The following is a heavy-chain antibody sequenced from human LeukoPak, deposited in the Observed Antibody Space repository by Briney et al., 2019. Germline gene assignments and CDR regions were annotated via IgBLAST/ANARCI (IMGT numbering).Heavy chain of an antibody. V-gene: IGHV4-39*01. D-gene: IGHD5-18*01. CDR1: GGSLSNSNYY. CDR2: IYYSGST. CDR3: TRLNTLRGVDV. J-gene: IGHJ6*02. Sequence: PSETLSLTCTVSGGSLSNSNYYWGWIRQPPEKGLEWIGSIYYSGSTFYRASLKSRATISADTSKNQFSLRLSFVTAADTAVYYCTRLNTLRGVDVWGQGTTVIVSS.